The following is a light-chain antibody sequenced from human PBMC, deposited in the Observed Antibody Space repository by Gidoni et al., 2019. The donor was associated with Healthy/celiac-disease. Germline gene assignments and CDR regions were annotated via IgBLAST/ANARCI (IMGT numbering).Light chain of an antibody. Sequence: HMSQSPSTLSSSVGDRVPITCRASQSISSWFAWYQQKPGKAPKLLIYTASSLESGVPSRFSGSGSGTEFTLTISSLQPDDFATYYCQQYNSYPVTFGQGTKVEIK. CDR1: QSISSW. V-gene: IGKV1-5*03. CDR2: TAS. J-gene: IGKJ1*01. CDR3: QQYNSYPVT.